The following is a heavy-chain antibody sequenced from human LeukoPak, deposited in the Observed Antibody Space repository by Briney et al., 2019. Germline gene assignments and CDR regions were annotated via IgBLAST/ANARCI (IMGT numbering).Heavy chain of an antibody. Sequence: SETLSLTCTVSGGSITSGIYYWGWIRQPAGKGLEWIGRLYTDGSTRYNPALKSRVTISVDKSKNQFSLKLSSVTAADTAVYYCARDYYDSSASINWFDLWGQGTLVTVSS. CDR2: LYTDGST. CDR3: ARDYYDSSASINWFDL. D-gene: IGHD3-22*01. V-gene: IGHV4-61*02. CDR1: GGSITSGIYY. J-gene: IGHJ5*02.